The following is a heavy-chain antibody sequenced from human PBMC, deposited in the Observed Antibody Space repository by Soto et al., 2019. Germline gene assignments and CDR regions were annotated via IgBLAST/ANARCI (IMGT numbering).Heavy chain of an antibody. CDR3: ARSSPGYSSGYYY. D-gene: IGHD3-22*01. J-gene: IGHJ4*02. V-gene: IGHV3-23*01. CDR2: SSGSGGST. Sequence: WWALRLSCAASGFTFSSYAMSWVCQAPGKGLEWVSASSGSGGSTYYADSVKGRFTISRDKSISTAYLQWSSLKASDTAMYHCARSSPGYSSGYYYWGQGTLVTVSS. CDR1: GFTFSSYA.